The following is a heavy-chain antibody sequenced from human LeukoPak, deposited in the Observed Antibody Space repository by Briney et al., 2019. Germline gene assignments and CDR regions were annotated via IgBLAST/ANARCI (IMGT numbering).Heavy chain of an antibody. CDR3: AKGSSVHGCDCCAFDN. J-gene: IGHJ3*02. CDR2: ISYDGTNK. CDR1: GFTFRSYG. D-gene: IGHD2-21*02. V-gene: IGHV3-30*18. Sequence: PGGSLRLSCAASGFTFRSYGMHWVRQAPGKGLDWVALISYDGTNKYYADSVKGRFTISRDNAKNTLYRQMNSLRADDTAVYYGAKGSSVHGCDCCAFDNWGQGTMVTVS.